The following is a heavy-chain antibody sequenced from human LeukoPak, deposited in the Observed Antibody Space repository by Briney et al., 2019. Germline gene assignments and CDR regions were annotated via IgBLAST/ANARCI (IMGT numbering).Heavy chain of an antibody. CDR2: IYHGDSDT. Sequence: GESLKISCKGAGYSFTSSWIAWVRQMPGKGLEWMGIIYHGDSDTRYSPSFQGQVTISADKSISTAYLQWSSLKASDTALYFCVYCSGGSSSYGMDVWGQGTTVTVSS. J-gene: IGHJ6*02. CDR3: VYCSGGSSSYGMDV. CDR1: GYSFTSSW. V-gene: IGHV5-51*01. D-gene: IGHD2-15*01.